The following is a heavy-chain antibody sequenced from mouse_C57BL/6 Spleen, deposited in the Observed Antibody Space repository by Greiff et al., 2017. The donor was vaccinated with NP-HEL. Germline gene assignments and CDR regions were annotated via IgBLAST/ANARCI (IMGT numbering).Heavy chain of an antibody. CDR1: GYTFTSYW. V-gene: IGHV1-50*01. Sequence: QVQLQQPGAELVKPGASVKLSCKASGYTFTSYWMQWVKQRPGQGLEWIGEIDPSDSYTNYNQKFKGKATLTVDTSSSTAYMQLSSLTSEDSAVYYCARGEDYGFAYWGQGTLVTVSA. J-gene: IGHJ3*01. CDR3: ARGEDYGFAY. D-gene: IGHD2-4*01. CDR2: IDPSDSYT.